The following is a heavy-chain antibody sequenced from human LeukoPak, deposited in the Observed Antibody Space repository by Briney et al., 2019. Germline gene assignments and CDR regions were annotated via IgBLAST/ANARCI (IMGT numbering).Heavy chain of an antibody. V-gene: IGHV4-59*01. CDR3: ARRRNCSGGSCYYYFDY. D-gene: IGHD2-15*01. CDR2: IYYSGST. Sequence: SETLSLTCTVSGGSISSYYWSWIRQPPGKGLGWIGYIYYSGSTNYNPSLKSRVTISVDTSKNQFSLKLSSVTAADTAVYYCARRRNCSGGSCYYYFDYWGQGTLVTVSS. CDR1: GGSISSYY. J-gene: IGHJ4*02.